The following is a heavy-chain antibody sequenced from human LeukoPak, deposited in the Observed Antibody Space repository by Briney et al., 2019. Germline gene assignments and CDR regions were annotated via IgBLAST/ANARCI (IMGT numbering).Heavy chain of an antibody. J-gene: IGHJ4*02. CDR3: ATYTRHCSGGTCYSIDY. Sequence: TSETLSLTCTVSGDSISSYHWTWIRQPPGGGLEWIGYVYYSGSTNYNPSLKSRVTISLDTSNNQFSLRLTSVTAADTAIYYCATYTRHCSGGTCYSIDYWGQGTLVTVSS. V-gene: IGHV4-59*08. D-gene: IGHD2-15*01. CDR2: VYYSGST. CDR1: GDSISSYH.